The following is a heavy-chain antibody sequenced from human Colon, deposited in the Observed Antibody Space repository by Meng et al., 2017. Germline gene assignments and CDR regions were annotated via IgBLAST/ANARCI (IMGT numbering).Heavy chain of an antibody. J-gene: IGHJ4*02. Sequence: GESLKISCAASGFTFSSYAMHGVRQAPGKGLEWVAVISYDGSNKYYADSVKGRFTISRDNSKNTLYLQMNSLRAEDTAVYYCARGSSIYYDFWRGYYNGDYWGQGTLVTVSS. D-gene: IGHD3-3*01. V-gene: IGHV3-30*01. CDR2: ISYDGSNK. CDR3: ARGSSIYYDFWRGYYNGDY. CDR1: GFTFSSYA.